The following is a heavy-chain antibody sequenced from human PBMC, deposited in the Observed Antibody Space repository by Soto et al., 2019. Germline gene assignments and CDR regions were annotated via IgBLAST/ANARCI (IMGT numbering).Heavy chain of an antibody. J-gene: IGHJ4*02. CDR1: GFTFSDYH. V-gene: IGHV3-11*01. CDR3: AREVRNSGFDLDY. D-gene: IGHD5-12*01. CDR2: ISVSGII. Sequence: QVQLVESGGGLVKPGGSLRLSCEASGFTFSDYHMSWIRQAPGKGLEWVSYISVSGIIYYADSVKGRFTISRDNAKNSLYLQMNSLRAEDTALYYCAREVRNSGFDLDYRGQGTLVTVSS.